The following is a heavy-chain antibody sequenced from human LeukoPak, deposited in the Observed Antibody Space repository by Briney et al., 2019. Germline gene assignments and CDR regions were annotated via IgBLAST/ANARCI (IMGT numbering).Heavy chain of an antibody. CDR3: ARDREIAAAGTDFDY. CDR1: GFTFSSYS. Sequence: GVSLRLSCAASGFTFSSYSMNWVRQAPGKGLEWVSSISSSSSYIYYADSVKGRFTISRDNAKNSLYLQMNSLRAEDTAVYYCARDREIAAAGTDFDYWGQGTLVTVSS. J-gene: IGHJ4*02. V-gene: IGHV3-21*01. CDR2: ISSSSSYI. D-gene: IGHD6-13*01.